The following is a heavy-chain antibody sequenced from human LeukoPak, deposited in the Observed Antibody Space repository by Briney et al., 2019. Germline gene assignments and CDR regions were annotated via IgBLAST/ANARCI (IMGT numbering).Heavy chain of an antibody. CDR3: ARETHYYGSGSYYPPDY. D-gene: IGHD3-10*01. CDR1: GGTFSSYA. Sequence: SVTVSCKASGGTFSSYAISWVRQAPGQGLEWMGRIIPILGIANYAQKFQGRVTITADKSTSTAYMELSSLRSEDTAVYYCARETHYYGSGSYYPPDYWGQGTLVTVSS. J-gene: IGHJ4*02. V-gene: IGHV1-69*04. CDR2: IIPILGIA.